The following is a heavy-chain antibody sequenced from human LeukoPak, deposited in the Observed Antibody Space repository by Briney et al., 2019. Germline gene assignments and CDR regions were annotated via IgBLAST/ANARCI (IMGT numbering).Heavy chain of an antibody. CDR1: GYSISSGYY. J-gene: IGHJ4*02. CDR2: ISSSSSCI. V-gene: IGHV3-21*01. Sequence: ETLSLTCTVSGYSISSGYYWGWIRQPPGEGLGWVSSISSSSSCIYYADSVKGRFTISRDNAKNSLYLQMNSLRAEDTAVYYCARVSGVAGKSFDDWGQGTLVTVSS. CDR3: ARVSGVAGKSFDD. D-gene: IGHD6-19*01.